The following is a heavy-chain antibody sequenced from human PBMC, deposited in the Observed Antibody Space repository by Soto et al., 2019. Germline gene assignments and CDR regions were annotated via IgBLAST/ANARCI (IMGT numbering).Heavy chain of an antibody. CDR2: IKGDGSEK. V-gene: IGHV3-7*01. J-gene: IGHJ6*02. D-gene: IGHD2-2*01. CDR3: ARDLGRTAAGYYYYYAMDV. Sequence: EVQLVESGGGLVQPGGSLRLSCAASGFTFSNYWMNWVRQVPGKGLEWVANIKGDGSEKYFVDSVKGRFTISRDNAKNSLYLQMNSLRAEDTATYYCARDLGRTAAGYYYYYAMDVWGQGTTGTVSS. CDR1: GFTFSNYW.